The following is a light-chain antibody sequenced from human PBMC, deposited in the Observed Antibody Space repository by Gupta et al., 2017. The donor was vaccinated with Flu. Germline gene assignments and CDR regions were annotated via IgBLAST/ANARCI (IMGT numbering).Light chain of an antibody. CDR3: ETWDNNTRI. J-gene: IGLJ1*01. CDR2: LEGSGSY. Sequence: SGHSSYIIAWQQQQPWKAPRYLMKLEGSGSYNKGSGVHDRFSGSSSGADRYLTISKLQSEDEADYYCETWDNNTRIFGTGTKVTVL. V-gene: IGLV4-60*03. CDR1: SGHSSYI.